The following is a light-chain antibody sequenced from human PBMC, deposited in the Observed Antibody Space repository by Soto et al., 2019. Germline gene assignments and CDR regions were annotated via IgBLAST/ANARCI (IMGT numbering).Light chain of an antibody. Sequence: EIVLTQSPGTLSLSPGERATLSCRASQSVNNNYLAWYQQKPGQAPRLLIYGASRRATGIPDRFSGSGSGTDFTLTISRPEPEDFAVYSCQQYGSSPLTFGGGTKVEIK. CDR2: GAS. CDR3: QQYGSSPLT. V-gene: IGKV3-20*01. J-gene: IGKJ4*01. CDR1: QSVNNNY.